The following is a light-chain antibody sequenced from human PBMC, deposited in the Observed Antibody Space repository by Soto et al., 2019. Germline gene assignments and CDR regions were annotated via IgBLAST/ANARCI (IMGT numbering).Light chain of an antibody. V-gene: IGKV3-15*01. CDR2: DAS. J-gene: IGKJ1*01. CDR3: QKYGALSWT. CDR1: QSVTTN. Sequence: EVVMTQSPATLSVSPGERVTFSCRASQSVTTNLAWYQHKPGQSPRLLISDASTGASGIPPRFSGSGSGTDFTLTISRLELDDFAVYYCQKYGALSWTFVQGTKLDIK.